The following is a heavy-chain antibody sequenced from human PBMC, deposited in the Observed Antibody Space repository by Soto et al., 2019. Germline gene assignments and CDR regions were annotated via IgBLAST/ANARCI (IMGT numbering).Heavy chain of an antibody. D-gene: IGHD1-7*01. V-gene: IGHV1-58*02. CDR1: GFTFTSSA. J-gene: IGHJ6*03. CDR3: AAGPRNWNYANYYYYMDV. CDR2: IVVGSGNT. Sequence: GGSVKVSCKASGFTFTSSAMQWVRQARGQRLEWIGWIVVGSGNTNYAQKFQERVTITRDMSTSTAYMELSSLRSEDTAVYYCAAGPRNWNYANYYYYMDVWGKGTTVTVSS.